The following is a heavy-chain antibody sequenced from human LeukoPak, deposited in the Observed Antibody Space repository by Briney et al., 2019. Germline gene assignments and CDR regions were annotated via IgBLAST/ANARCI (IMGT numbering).Heavy chain of an antibody. Sequence: GGSLRLSCAASGFTFIIYSMRWVRRAPGKGLEWVSGISGTGDHTYYADSVKGWFTIIRNNSKKPLYLQTNILRAEDTAVYYWARVVDHDYGDYYLDYGGQGTLVTVSS. CDR1: GFTFIIYS. D-gene: IGHD4-17*01. CDR2: ISGTGDHT. V-gene: IGHV3-23*01. J-gene: IGHJ4*02. CDR3: ARVVDHDYGDYYLDY.